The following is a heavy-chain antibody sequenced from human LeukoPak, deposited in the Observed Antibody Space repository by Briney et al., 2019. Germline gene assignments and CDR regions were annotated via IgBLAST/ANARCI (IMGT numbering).Heavy chain of an antibody. D-gene: IGHD6-19*01. V-gene: IGHV4-38-2*02. CDR2: IYHSGST. CDR1: GYSISSGYY. Sequence: SETLSLTCTVSGYSISSGYYWGWIRQPPGKGLEWIGSIYHSGSTYYNPSLKSRVTISVDTSKNQFSLKLSSVAAADTAVYYCARCTYRGSGWYTGPFDPWGQGTLVTVSS. CDR3: ARCTYRGSGWYTGPFDP. J-gene: IGHJ5*02.